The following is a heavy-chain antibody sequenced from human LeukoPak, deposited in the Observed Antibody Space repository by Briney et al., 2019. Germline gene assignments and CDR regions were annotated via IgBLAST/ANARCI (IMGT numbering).Heavy chain of an antibody. V-gene: IGHV3-23*01. CDR1: GFTVSAYA. CDR3: AKGGEDYYGSSAYYQHFDY. Sequence: PGGSLRLSCAASGFTVSAYAMAWVRQAPGKGLEWVSTIYDDNTYYADSVKGRFTISRDKSKNTLYLQMNSLRAEDTAVYYCAKGGEDYYGSSAYYQHFDYWGQGTLVTVSS. CDR2: IYDDNT. J-gene: IGHJ4*02. D-gene: IGHD3-22*01.